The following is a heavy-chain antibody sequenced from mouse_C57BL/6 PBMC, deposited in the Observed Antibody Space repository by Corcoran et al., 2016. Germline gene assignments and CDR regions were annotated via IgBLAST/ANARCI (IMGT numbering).Heavy chain of an antibody. Sequence: QIQLVQSGPELKKPGETVKISCKASGYTFTTYGMSWVKQAPGKGLKWMGWINTYSGVPTYADDFKGRFAFSLETSASTAYLQINNLKNEDTATYFCAREYYGSSPYFDYWGQGTTLTVSS. CDR1: GYTFTTYG. V-gene: IGHV9-3*01. J-gene: IGHJ2*01. D-gene: IGHD1-1*01. CDR2: INTYSGVP. CDR3: AREYYGSSPYFDY.